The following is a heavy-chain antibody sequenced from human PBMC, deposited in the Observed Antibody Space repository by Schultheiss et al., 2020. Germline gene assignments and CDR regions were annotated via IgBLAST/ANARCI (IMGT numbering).Heavy chain of an antibody. CDR2: IYPGDSDT. V-gene: IGHV5-51*01. CDR3: ARRVVYDQYYFDY. Sequence: GGSLRLSCKGSGHSFTSYWIAWVRQMSGKGLEWMGIIYPGDSDTRYSPSFQGQVTISADKSISTAYLQWSSLKASDTAMYYCARRVVYDQYYFDYWGQGTLVTVSS. J-gene: IGHJ4*02. CDR1: GHSFTSYW. D-gene: IGHD2-15*01.